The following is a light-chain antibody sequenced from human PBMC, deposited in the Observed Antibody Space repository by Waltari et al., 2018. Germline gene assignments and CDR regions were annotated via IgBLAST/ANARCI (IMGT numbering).Light chain of an antibody. V-gene: IGKV3-15*01. Sequence: EIVMTQSPATLSVSTGERATLSCRASQSVSSSLAWYQQKPGQAPRLLIYGASTRATGIPARFSGSGSGTEFTLTISSLQSEDFAVYYCQQYNNWPRGTFGQGTKVEIK. CDR2: GAS. J-gene: IGKJ1*01. CDR3: QQYNNWPRGT. CDR1: QSVSSS.